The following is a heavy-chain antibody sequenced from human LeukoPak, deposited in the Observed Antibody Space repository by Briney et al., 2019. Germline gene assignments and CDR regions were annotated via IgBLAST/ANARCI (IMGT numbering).Heavy chain of an antibody. CDR3: AKDGDWTFDI. CDR1: GITFSNSG. CDR2: IGHDGRNK. Sequence: GGSLRLSCEASGITFSNSGMHWVRQAPGKGLEWVAYIGHDGRNKFYTESVRGRFTISGDNSMKMAYLQMNSLRTEDTAIYFCAKDGDWTFDIWDQGTMVTVSS. J-gene: IGHJ3*02. D-gene: IGHD2-21*01. V-gene: IGHV3-30*02.